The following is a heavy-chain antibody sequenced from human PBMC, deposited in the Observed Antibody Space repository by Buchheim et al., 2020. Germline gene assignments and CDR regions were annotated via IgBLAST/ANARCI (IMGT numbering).Heavy chain of an antibody. CDR1: GFIFYSYG. D-gene: IGHD4-23*01. Sequence: QVQLVESGGGVVQPGRSLRLSCAASGFIFYSYGMHWVRQAPGKGLEWVALISFDGSNKNYADSVKGRFTISRDNSKNPLYLQMNSLRVEDTAVYYCAKDYGGTPFDYWGQGTL. CDR3: AKDYGGTPFDY. V-gene: IGHV3-30*18. CDR2: ISFDGSNK. J-gene: IGHJ4*02.